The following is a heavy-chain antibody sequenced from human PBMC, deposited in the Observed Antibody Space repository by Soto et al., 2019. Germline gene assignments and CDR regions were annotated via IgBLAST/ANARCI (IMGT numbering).Heavy chain of an antibody. V-gene: IGHV4-4*02. Sequence: QVQLQESGPGLAKPSGTLSLTCAVSGTSIINNNWWTWVRQPPGKGLEWIGEIYHSGTTNYNSSLKSPVTFSTDTSKNQFSLNLNSVTAADTAVYYCARGDGDNAFDIWGQGTRVIVSS. D-gene: IGHD2-21*02. CDR3: ARGDGDNAFDI. J-gene: IGHJ3*02. CDR1: GTSIINNNW. CDR2: IYHSGTT.